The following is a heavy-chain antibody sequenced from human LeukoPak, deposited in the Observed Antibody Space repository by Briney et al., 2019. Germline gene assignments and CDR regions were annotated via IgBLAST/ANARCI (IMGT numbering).Heavy chain of an antibody. CDR2: INPNSGGT. J-gene: IGHJ4*02. Sequence: ASVKVSCKASGYTFTGYYMHWVRQAPGQGLEWMGWINPNSGGTNYAQKFQGWVTMTRDTPISTAYMELSRLRSDDTAVYYCARAGRPPVMYDILTGPSPLDYWGQGTLVTVSS. D-gene: IGHD3-9*01. V-gene: IGHV1-2*04. CDR3: ARAGRPPVMYDILTGPSPLDY. CDR1: GYTFTGYY.